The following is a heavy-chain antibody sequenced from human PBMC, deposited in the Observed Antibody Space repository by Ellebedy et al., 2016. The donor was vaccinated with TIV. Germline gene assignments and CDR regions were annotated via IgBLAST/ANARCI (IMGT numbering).Heavy chain of an antibody. CDR2: VIPILGIT. Sequence: ASVKVSCKTSGSLFSSFAISWARQAPGQGLEWMGRVIPILGITNYAQKFQGRVTMTEDTSTDTAYMELSSLRSEDTAVYYCATTWGVYGSGTMDYWGQGTLVTVSS. D-gene: IGHD3-10*01. CDR3: ATTWGVYGSGTMDY. V-gene: IGHV1-69*04. J-gene: IGHJ4*02. CDR1: GSLFSSFA.